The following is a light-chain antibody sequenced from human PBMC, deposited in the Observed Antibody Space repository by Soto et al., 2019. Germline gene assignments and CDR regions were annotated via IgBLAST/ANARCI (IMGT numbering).Light chain of an antibody. Sequence: DIQMTQSPSTLSASVGDRVTITCRASQSVSDWVAWYQQKPGKAPRLLIYKASSLQSGVPSRFSGSGSGTEFTLTISSLQPDDFATYYCKQYNTYWTFGHGTKVDIK. CDR3: KQYNTYWT. V-gene: IGKV1-5*03. CDR2: KAS. J-gene: IGKJ1*01. CDR1: QSVSDW.